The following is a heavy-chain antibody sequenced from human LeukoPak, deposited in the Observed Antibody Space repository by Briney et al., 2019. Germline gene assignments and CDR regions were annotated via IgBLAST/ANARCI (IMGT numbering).Heavy chain of an antibody. V-gene: IGHV3-21*01. Sequence: GGSLRLSCAASGFTFSSYSMNWVRQAPGKGLEWVSSISSSSSYIYYADSVKGRFTISRDNAKNSLYLQMNSLRAEDTAVYYCARLSAMVISDFDYWGQGTLSPSPQ. CDR2: ISSSSSYI. J-gene: IGHJ4*02. CDR1: GFTFSSYS. CDR3: ARLSAMVISDFDY. D-gene: IGHD5-18*01.